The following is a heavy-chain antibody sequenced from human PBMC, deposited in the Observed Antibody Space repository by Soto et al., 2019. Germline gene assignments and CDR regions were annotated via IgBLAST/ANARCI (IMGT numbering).Heavy chain of an antibody. J-gene: IGHJ3*02. CDR2: ISYDGSNK. D-gene: IGHD3-16*02. Sequence: GGSLRLSCAASGFTFSSYGMHWVRQAPGKGLEWVAVISYDGSNKYYADSVKGRLTISRDNSKNTLYLQMNSLRAEDTAVYYCAKAYRPTSLSAFDIWGQGTMVTVSS. V-gene: IGHV3-30*18. CDR3: AKAYRPTSLSAFDI. CDR1: GFTFSSYG.